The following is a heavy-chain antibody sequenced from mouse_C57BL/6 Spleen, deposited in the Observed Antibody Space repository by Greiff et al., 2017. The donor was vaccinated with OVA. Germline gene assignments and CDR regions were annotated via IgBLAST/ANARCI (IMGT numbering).Heavy chain of an antibody. D-gene: IGHD1-1*01. J-gene: IGHJ4*01. CDR2: INPSSGYT. Sequence: QVQLKESGAELAKPGASVELSCKASGYTFTSYWMHWVKQRPGQGLEWIGYINPSSGYTKYNQKFKDKATLTADKSSSTAYMQLSSLTYEDSAVYYCARRTVVAHYAMDYWGQGTSVTVSS. V-gene: IGHV1-7*01. CDR3: ARRTVVAHYAMDY. CDR1: GYTFTSYW.